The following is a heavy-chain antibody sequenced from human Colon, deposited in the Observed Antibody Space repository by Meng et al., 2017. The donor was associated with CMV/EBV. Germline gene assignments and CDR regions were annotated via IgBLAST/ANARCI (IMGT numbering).Heavy chain of an antibody. D-gene: IGHD3-10*01. CDR2: ISYDNGYST. Sequence: GGSLRLSCAASGFTFSSYGVHWVRQAPGKGLEWVAAISYDNGYSTYYADSVQGRFTISRDNSKNTLYLQMNSLRAGDTALYYCGKNRVESWGQGTLVTVSS. V-gene: IGHV3-30*04. CDR1: GFTFSSYG. J-gene: IGHJ4*02. CDR3: GKNRVES.